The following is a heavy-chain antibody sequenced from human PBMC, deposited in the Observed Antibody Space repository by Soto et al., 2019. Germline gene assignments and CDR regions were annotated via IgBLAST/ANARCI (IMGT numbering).Heavy chain of an antibody. CDR1: EFIFSSYG. Sequence: QVQLVESGGGVVQPGRSLRLSCAASEFIFSSYGMHWVRQAPGKGLEWVAVISSDGSVKYYADSVKGRFTISRDNSKNTLYLQMNSLRTEDTAVYHCAREGHSRGYGAYLQHWGQATLVTVSS. D-gene: IGHD6-25*01. J-gene: IGHJ1*01. CDR2: ISSDGSVK. V-gene: IGHV3-30*03. CDR3: AREGHSRGYGAYLQH.